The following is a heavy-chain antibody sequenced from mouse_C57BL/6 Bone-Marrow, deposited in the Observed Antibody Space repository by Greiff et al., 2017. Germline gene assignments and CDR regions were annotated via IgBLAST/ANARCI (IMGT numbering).Heavy chain of an antibody. J-gene: IGHJ3*01. CDR2: IDPSDSYT. Sequence: QVQLQQPGAELVMPGASVKLSCKASGYTFTSYWMHWVKQRPGQGLEWIGEIDPSDSYTNYNQKFKGNSTLTVDKSSSTAYMQLSSLTSEDSAVYYCARSARAWFAYWGQGTLVTVSA. CDR1: GYTFTSYW. CDR3: ARSARAWFAY. V-gene: IGHV1-69*01.